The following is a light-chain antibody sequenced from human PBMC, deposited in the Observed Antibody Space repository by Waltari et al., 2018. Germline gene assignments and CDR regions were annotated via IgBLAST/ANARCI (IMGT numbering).Light chain of an antibody. Sequence: DIVMTQSPDSLAVSRGERATINCKSSQSILYSSNDKNYLAWYQQKPRHPPKLLIYWASTRESGVPDRVSGSGSGTDFTLTISSLQAEDVAVYYCQQYYRSRTFGQGTKVEIK. V-gene: IGKV4-1*01. J-gene: IGKJ1*01. CDR2: WAS. CDR1: QSILYSSNDKNY. CDR3: QQYYRSRT.